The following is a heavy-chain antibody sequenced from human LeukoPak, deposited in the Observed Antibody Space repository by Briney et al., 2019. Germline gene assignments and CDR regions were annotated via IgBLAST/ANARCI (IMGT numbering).Heavy chain of an antibody. J-gene: IGHJ4*02. CDR1: GFTFSSYW. V-gene: IGHV3-7*03. CDR3: AKSGSGWSFDY. Sequence: GGSLRLSCAASGFTFSSYWMSWVRQAPGKGLEWVANIKQDGSEKYYVDSVKGRFTISRDNSKNTLYLQMNSLRAEDTAVYYCAKSGSGWSFDYWGQGTLVTVSS. D-gene: IGHD6-19*01. CDR2: IKQDGSEK.